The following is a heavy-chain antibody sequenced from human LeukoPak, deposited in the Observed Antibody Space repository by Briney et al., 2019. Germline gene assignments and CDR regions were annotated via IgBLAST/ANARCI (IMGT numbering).Heavy chain of an antibody. CDR2: ISGNGGST. V-gene: IGHV3-64D*09. Sequence: GGSLRLSCSASGFTFNNYAMHWVRQAPGKGLEYVSAISGNGGSTYNADSVKGRFTISRDNSRNTLYLQMSSLRVEDTAVYYCVGGTGGGGRYHLDYWGQGTLVTVSS. J-gene: IGHJ4*02. CDR3: VGGTGGGGRYHLDY. CDR1: GFTFNNYA. D-gene: IGHD3-16*01.